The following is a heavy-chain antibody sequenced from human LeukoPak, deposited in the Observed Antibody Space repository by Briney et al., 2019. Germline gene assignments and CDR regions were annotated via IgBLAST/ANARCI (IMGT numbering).Heavy chain of an antibody. D-gene: IGHD2-21*02. CDR2: INPNSGGT. CDR1: GYTFTGYY. J-gene: IGHJ4*02. V-gene: IGHV1-2*06. Sequence: ASVKVSCKASGYTFTGYYMHWVRQAPGQGLEWMGRINPNSGGTNYAQKFQGRVTMTRNTSISTAYMELSRLRSDDTAVYYCARGTIRGVVVTATFDYWGQGTLVTVSS. CDR3: ARGTIRGVVVTATFDY.